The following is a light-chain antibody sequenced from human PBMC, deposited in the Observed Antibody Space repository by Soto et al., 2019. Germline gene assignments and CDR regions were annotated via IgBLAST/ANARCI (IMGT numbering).Light chain of an antibody. CDR3: QQDGSSPQT. CDR2: RAS. V-gene: IGKV3-20*01. J-gene: IGKJ1*01. CDR1: QSVSSSY. Sequence: EIVLTQSPGTLSLSPGERATLSCRASQSVSSSYLAWYQQKPGQAPRLLIYRASSRATGIPDRFSGSGSGTDFTLTISRLEPEDFAVYYCQQDGSSPQTFGQGTKVEIK.